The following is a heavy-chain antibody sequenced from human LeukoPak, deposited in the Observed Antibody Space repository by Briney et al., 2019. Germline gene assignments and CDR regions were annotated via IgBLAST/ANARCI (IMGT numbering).Heavy chain of an antibody. V-gene: IGHV4-59*13. CDR3: ARDQEYSGSYYRYFDF. J-gene: IGHJ4*02. CDR1: GSSLSSYY. CDR2: IYSRGLTRGST. D-gene: IGHD1-26*01. Sequence: SETLSLTCTVSGSSLSSYYRRWIRQPPGKGLEWIGYIYSRGLTRGSTNYNPSLKSRVTISVDTSKNQFSLKVSSVTAADTAVYYCARDQEYSGSYYRYFDFWGQGALVTVSS.